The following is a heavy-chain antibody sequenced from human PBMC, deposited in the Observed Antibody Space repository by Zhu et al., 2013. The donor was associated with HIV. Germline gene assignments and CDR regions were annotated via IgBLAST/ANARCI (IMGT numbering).Heavy chain of an antibody. D-gene: IGHD3-10*01. CDR2: MNPTSGTP. CDR1: GYVFTSFG. Sequence: DQLVQSGPEVKKPGASVKVSCKASGYVFTSFGISWVRQAPGQGLEWMGIMNPTSGTPSYAEKFQDRVIMTRDTSTSTVYMELSSLRSEDTAVYYCARDGSGSLDYWGQGTLGHRLL. V-gene: IGHV1-46*01. J-gene: IGHJ4*02. CDR3: ARDGSGSLDY.